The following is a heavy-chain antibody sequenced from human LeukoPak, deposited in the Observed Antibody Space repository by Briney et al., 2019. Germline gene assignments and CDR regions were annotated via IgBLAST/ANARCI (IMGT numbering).Heavy chain of an antibody. J-gene: IGHJ4*02. CDR2: INHSGST. CDR1: GGSFSGYY. Sequence: SETLSLTCAVYGGSFSGYYWSWIRQPPGKGLEWIGDINHSGSTNYNPSLKSRVIISVDMSKKEFSLRLSSVTAADTAVYYCARLRRSRLAEFDYWGQGTLVTVSS. D-gene: IGHD3-3*02. V-gene: IGHV4-34*01. CDR3: ARLRRSRLAEFDY.